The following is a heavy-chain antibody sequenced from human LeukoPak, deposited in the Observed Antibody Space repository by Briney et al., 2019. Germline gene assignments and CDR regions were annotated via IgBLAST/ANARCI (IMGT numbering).Heavy chain of an antibody. Sequence: ASVKVSCKASGYIFTSCGISWVRQAPGQGLEWMGWISVRNGFTRYAQKFRGRVTMTVDTSTSTAYMDLRSLRSDDTAVYYCARDMRHYRNYDSSGYYYNFEYWGQGTLVTVSS. CDR1: GYIFTSCG. D-gene: IGHD3-22*01. CDR3: ARDMRHYRNYDSSGYYYNFEY. CDR2: ISVRNGFT. J-gene: IGHJ4*02. V-gene: IGHV1-18*01.